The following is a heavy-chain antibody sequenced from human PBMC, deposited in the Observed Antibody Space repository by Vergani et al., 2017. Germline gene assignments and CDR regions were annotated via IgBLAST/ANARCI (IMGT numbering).Heavy chain of an antibody. CDR2: IYYSGST. D-gene: IGHD2-21*02. CDR3: ARATGRDGFDY. J-gene: IGHJ4*02. V-gene: IGHV4-39*07. CDR1: GGSISSSSYY. Sequence: QLQLQESGPGLVKPSETLSLTCTVSGGSISSSSYYWGWIRQPPGKGLEWIGSIYYSGSTYYNPSLKSRVTISVDTSKNQFSLKLSSVTAADTAVYYCARATGRDGFDYWGQGTLVTVSS.